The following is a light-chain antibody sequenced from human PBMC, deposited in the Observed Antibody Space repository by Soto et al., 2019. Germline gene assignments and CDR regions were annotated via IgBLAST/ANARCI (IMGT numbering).Light chain of an antibody. J-gene: IGLJ3*02. CDR2: DVT. CDR3: CSYAGDYTWV. CDR1: NSDVGAYNY. Sequence: QSVLTQPPSVSGSPGQSVTTSCTGTNSDVGAYNYVSWYQQHPGKAPKLVLHDVTRRPSGVPDRFSGSKSGNTASLTISGLQAEDEADYYCCSYAGDYTWVFGGGTKLTVL. V-gene: IGLV2-11*01.